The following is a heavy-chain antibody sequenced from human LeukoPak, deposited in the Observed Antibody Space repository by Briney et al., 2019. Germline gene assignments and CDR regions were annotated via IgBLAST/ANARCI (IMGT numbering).Heavy chain of an antibody. V-gene: IGHV1-69-2*01. CDR1: GYTFTDYY. CDR2: VDPEDGET. Sequence: ATVKISCKASGYTFTDYYMHWVQQAPGKGLEWMGRVDPEDGETIYAEKFQGRVTITADTSTDTAYMELSSLRSEDTAVYYCAREYSSSSIPVLDYWGQGTLVTVSS. CDR3: AREYSSSSIPVLDY. D-gene: IGHD6-6*01. J-gene: IGHJ4*02.